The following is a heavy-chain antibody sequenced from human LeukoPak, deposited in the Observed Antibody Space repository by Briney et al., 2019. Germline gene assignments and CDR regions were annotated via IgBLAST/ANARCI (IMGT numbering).Heavy chain of an antibody. CDR2: TSFDGSNQ. J-gene: IGHJ6*02. CDR3: ATGQGHGMDV. CDR1: GFTFSTYG. Sequence: PGRSLRLSCAASGFTFSTYGMHWVRQAPGKGLEWVAVTSFDGSNQYYADSVKGRFTISRDNFKSTLFLQMNSLRAEDTAVYYCATGQGHGMDVWGQGTTVTVSS. V-gene: IGHV3-30*03.